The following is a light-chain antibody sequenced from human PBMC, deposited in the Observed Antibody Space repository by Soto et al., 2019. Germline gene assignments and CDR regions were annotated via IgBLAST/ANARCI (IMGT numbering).Light chain of an antibody. Sequence: EIVMTQSPATLSVSPGERATLSCRASQSVSSNLAWYQQKPGQAPRLLIYGASTRATGIPARFSGSGSGTEFTLTMSSLQSEDFAVYYGQQYNNWPYTFGHGTKLEIK. CDR2: GAS. CDR3: QQYNNWPYT. CDR1: QSVSSN. V-gene: IGKV3-15*01. J-gene: IGKJ2*01.